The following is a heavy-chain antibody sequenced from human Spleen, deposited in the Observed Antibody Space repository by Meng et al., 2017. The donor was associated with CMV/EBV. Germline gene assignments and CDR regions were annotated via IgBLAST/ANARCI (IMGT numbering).Heavy chain of an antibody. V-gene: IGHV3-30*02. D-gene: IGHD2-2*01. CDR1: FTFSSYG. CDR2: VRYDGGTK. CDR3: AKDVEDCSSSSCSPFDY. J-gene: IGHJ4*02. Sequence: FTFSSYGMHWVRQAPGKGLEWVAFVRYDGGTKSYADSVKGRFTISRDNSKNTLYLQMNSLRAEDTALYYCAKDVEDCSSSSCSPFDYWGQGTLVTVSS.